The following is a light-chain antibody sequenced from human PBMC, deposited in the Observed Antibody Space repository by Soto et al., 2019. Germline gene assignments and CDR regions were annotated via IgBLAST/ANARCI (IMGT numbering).Light chain of an antibody. CDR3: QQYKSYSLIT. CDR1: HWIDDW. Sequence: DIQMTQSPSTLSASVGDRVTITCRASHWIDDWLAWYQQKPGKAPNLLINKASSLEYGVPSRFSGSKSETEFTLTISSLQPEDFATYFCQQYKSYSLITFGPGTKVDI. J-gene: IGKJ3*01. CDR2: KAS. V-gene: IGKV1-5*03.